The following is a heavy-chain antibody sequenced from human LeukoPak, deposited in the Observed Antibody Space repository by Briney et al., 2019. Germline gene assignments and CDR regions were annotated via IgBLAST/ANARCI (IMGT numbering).Heavy chain of an antibody. CDR1: GFTFSSNW. CDR2: INSDGSST. V-gene: IGHV3-74*01. J-gene: IGHJ5*01. Sequence: PGGSLRLSCAASGFTFSSNWMNWVRQAPGKGLVWVSRINSDGSSTDYADSVKGRFTISRDNSANIISLQMNNLTTDDTATYYCAREKFDSWGQGVLVTVSP. CDR3: AREKFDS.